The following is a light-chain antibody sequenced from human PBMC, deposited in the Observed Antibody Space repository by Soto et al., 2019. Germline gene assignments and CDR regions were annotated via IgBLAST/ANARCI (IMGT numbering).Light chain of an antibody. CDR1: QSVSSNN. Sequence: EIVLTQSPGTLSLSPGERATLSCRASQSVSSNNLAWYQQRPGQAPRVVIYGASTRATGIPERFSGSGSGTDFTFNIRRLEPEDFSVYYCQQYGRSPFTFGPGTKVDIK. V-gene: IGKV3-20*01. CDR2: GAS. J-gene: IGKJ3*01. CDR3: QQYGRSPFT.